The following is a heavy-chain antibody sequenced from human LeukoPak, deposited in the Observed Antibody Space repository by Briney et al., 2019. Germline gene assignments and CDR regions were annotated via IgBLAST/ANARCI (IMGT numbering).Heavy chain of an antibody. Sequence: GGSLRLSCAASGFTFSNYATHWVRQDPRKGLVWVSRINGDGRNINYADSVRGRFTISRDNAKNTLYLQMNTLRVEDTAVYYCTRDLMDYDVSTGLHHYYMDVWGQGTTVTVSS. V-gene: IGHV3-74*01. J-gene: IGHJ6*02. CDR1: GFTFSNYA. CDR2: INGDGRNI. D-gene: IGHD3-9*01. CDR3: TRDLMDYDVSTGLHHYYMDV.